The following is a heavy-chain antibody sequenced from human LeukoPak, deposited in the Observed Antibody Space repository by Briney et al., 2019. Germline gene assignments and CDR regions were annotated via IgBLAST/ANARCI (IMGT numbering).Heavy chain of an antibody. CDR3: AKGIWFGESYGMDV. V-gene: IGHV3-23*01. CDR2: ISGSGGST. D-gene: IGHD3-10*01. J-gene: IGHJ6*02. CDR1: GFTFSSYA. Sequence: GGSLRLSCAASGFTFSSYAMSWVRQAPGKGLEWVSAISGSGGSTYYADSVKGRFTISRDNSKNTLYLQMNSLRAEDTAVYYCAKGIWFGESYGMDVWGQGTTVTVSS.